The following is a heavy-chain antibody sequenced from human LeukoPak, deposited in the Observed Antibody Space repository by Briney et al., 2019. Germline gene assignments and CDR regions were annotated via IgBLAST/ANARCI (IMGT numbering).Heavy chain of an antibody. J-gene: IGHJ3*02. CDR1: GFTFSSYE. D-gene: IGHD4-23*01. CDR2: ISSSGSTI. CDR3: ARVSQTHGGNFAFDI. V-gene: IGHV3-48*03. Sequence: QPGGSLRLSCAASGFTFSSYEMNWVRQAPGKGLEWVSYISSSGSTIYYADSVKGRFTISRDNAKNSLYLQMNSLRAEDTAVYYCARVSQTHGGNFAFDIWGQGTMVTVSS.